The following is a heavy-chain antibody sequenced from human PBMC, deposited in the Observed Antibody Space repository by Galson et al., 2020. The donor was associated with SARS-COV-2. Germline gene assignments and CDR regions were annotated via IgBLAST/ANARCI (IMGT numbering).Heavy chain of an antibody. CDR2: IYHSGST. D-gene: IGHD6-13*01. CDR3: AGSPGAAGHFDY. J-gene: IGHJ4*02. Sequence: SETLSLTCTVSGYSISSGYYWGWIRQPPGKGLEWIGSIYHSGSTYYNPSLKSRVTISVDTSKNQFSLKLSSVTAADTAVYYCAGSPGAAGHFDYWGQGTLVTVSS. CDR1: GYSISSGYY. V-gene: IGHV4-38-2*02.